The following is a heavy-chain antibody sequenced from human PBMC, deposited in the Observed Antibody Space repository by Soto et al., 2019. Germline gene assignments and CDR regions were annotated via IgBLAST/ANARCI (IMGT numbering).Heavy chain of an antibody. J-gene: IGHJ6*03. CDR3: ARESGGATATLDYYYFYMDV. CDR1: GDSFNDYY. D-gene: IGHD5-12*01. Sequence: VQLVQSGAEVKKPGASVKVSCKTSGDSFNDYYIHWVRQAPGQGLEWMGWINPNGGATKYAQKVQDRVTVTRDTYLRTVYMELSSLRSDDTALYYCARESGGATATLDYYYFYMDVWGKGTTVTVSS. CDR2: INPNGGAT. V-gene: IGHV1-2*02.